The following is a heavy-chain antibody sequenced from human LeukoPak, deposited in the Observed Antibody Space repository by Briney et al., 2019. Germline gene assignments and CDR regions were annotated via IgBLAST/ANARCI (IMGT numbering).Heavy chain of an antibody. J-gene: IGHJ4*02. CDR2: IYSSGTT. CDR1: GDSISNYF. V-gene: IGHV4-4*07. Sequence: SETLSLTCTVSGDSISNYFWTWIRQPAGKGLEWIGRIYSSGTTNYNPSLKSRVTMSVGTSKNQFSLKLSSVTAADTAVYYCARNVRGGSTYLDYWGQGTLVTVSS. CDR3: ARNVRGGSTYLDY. D-gene: IGHD3-16*01.